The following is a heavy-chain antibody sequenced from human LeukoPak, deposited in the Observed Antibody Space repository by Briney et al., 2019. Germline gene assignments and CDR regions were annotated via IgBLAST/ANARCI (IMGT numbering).Heavy chain of an antibody. CDR3: ARDGEYSRPYYFDY. CDR2: ISSSSSYI. J-gene: IGHJ4*02. CDR1: GFTFSSYA. Sequence: QTGGSLRLSCAAAGFTFSSYAMNWVRQAPGKGLEWVSSISSSSSYIYYADSVKGRFTISRDNAKNSLYLQMNSLRAEDTAVYYCARDGEYSRPYYFDYWGQGTLVTVSS. D-gene: IGHD5-18*01. V-gene: IGHV3-21*01.